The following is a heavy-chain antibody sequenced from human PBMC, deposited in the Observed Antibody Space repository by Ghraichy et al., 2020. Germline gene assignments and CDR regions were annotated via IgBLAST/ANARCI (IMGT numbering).Heavy chain of an antibody. D-gene: IGHD3-3*01. CDR1: GGTFSSYA. J-gene: IGHJ4*02. CDR2: IIPIFGTA. CDR3: ARDRGPDYDFWSGYYTHYFDY. V-gene: IGHV1-69*13. Sequence: SVKVSCKASGGTFSSYAISWVRQAPGQGLEWMGGIIPIFGTANYAQKFQGRVTITADESTSTAYMELSSLRSEDTAVYYCARDRGPDYDFWSGYYTHYFDYWGQGTLVTVSS.